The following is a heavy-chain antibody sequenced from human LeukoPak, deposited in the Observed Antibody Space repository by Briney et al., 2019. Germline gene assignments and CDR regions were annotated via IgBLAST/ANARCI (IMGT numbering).Heavy chain of an antibody. CDR3: ARGEIGRRYWFDP. V-gene: IGHV4-61*02. CDR2: VYISGST. Sequence: SENLSLTCSVSGGSINSEHYFWSWIRQPAGKGLEWIGRVYISGSTSYNPSLKSRVTISLDTSNNQFSLKLTSMTAADTAVYFCARGEIGRRYWFDPWGQGSLVTVSS. D-gene: IGHD5-24*01. CDR1: GGSINSEHYF. J-gene: IGHJ5*02.